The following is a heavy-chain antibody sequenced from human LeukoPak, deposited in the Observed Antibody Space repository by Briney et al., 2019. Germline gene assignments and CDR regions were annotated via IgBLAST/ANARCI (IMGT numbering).Heavy chain of an antibody. CDR3: ARDLSGSGYFIYYYMDV. CDR2: ISSSGSTI. V-gene: IGHV3-48*04. D-gene: IGHD3-22*01. Sequence: AGGSLRLPCAASGFTFSSYSMNWVRQAPGKGLEWVSSISSSGSTIYYVDSVKGRFTISRDNAKNSLYLQMNSLRAEDTAVYYCARDLSGSGYFIYYYMDVWGKGTTVTVSS. J-gene: IGHJ6*03. CDR1: GFTFSSYS.